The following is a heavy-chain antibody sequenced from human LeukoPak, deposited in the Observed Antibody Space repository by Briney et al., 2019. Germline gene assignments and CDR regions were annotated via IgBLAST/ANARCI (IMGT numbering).Heavy chain of an antibody. CDR1: GYTFTGYY. Sequence: GASVKVSCKTSGYTFTGYYMRWVRQAPGQGLEWMGWINPNSGGTNYAQKFQGRVTMTRDTSISTTYMELSRLRSDDTAVYYCARAFATVVISGYFDYWDQGTLVTVSS. D-gene: IGHD4-23*01. CDR2: INPNSGGT. J-gene: IGHJ4*02. CDR3: ARAFATVVISGYFDY. V-gene: IGHV1-2*02.